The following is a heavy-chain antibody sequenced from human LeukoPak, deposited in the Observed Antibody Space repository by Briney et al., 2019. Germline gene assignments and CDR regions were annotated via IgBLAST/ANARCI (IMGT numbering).Heavy chain of an antibody. D-gene: IGHD2-21*02. CDR2: ISTSSSRI. J-gene: IGHJ4*02. V-gene: IGHV3-48*02. CDR3: ARDGRCGGDCYAS. Sequence: GGSLRLSCAASGFTFSMDWVRQTPGKGLEWVSYISTSSSRIYYADSVKGRFTISRDKAKNSLYLQMNSLRDEDTAIYYCARDGRCGGDCYASWGQGTLVTVSS. CDR1: GFTFS.